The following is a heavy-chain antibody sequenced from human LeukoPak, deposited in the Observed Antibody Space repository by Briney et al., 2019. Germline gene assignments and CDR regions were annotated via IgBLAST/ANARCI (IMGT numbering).Heavy chain of an antibody. J-gene: IGHJ4*02. Sequence: GGSLRLSCAASGFTVSSNYMSWVRQAPGKGLEWVALIWYDGSNKYYTDSVKGRLTISRDNSKNTLYLQMNSLRAEDTAVYYCAREGPRGNSQFDYWGQGTLVTVSS. CDR1: GFTVSSNY. CDR2: IWYDGSNK. CDR3: AREGPRGNSQFDY. D-gene: IGHD2/OR15-2a*01. V-gene: IGHV3-33*08.